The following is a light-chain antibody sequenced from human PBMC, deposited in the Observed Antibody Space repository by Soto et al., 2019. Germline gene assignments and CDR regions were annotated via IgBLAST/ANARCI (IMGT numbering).Light chain of an antibody. CDR3: QHYGAAQYT. CDR1: QTVSSSQ. V-gene: IGKV3-20*01. CDR2: GTS. Sequence: EIVLTQSPGTLSLAPGERATLSCRASQTVSSSQLAWYHQKPGQAPRLLISGTSTRATGIPDRFSGSGSGADGTRTISRLEPDDFEMYYGQHYGAAQYTFGQGNKRELK. J-gene: IGKJ2*01.